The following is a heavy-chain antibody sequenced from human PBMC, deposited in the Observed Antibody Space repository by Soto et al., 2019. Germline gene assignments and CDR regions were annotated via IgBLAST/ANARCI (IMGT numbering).Heavy chain of an antibody. D-gene: IGHD3-16*01. CDR2: IYSGGNT. V-gene: IGHV3-53*01. Sequence: PGGSLRLSCAASGFTVSTNYLSWVRQAPGRGLEWVSVIYSGGNTHYADSVKGRFTISRDNSKNTVYLHMNNLRVEDTAVYYCARDWGEDAGIYWYFDLWGRGTLVTVSS. CDR1: GFTVSTNY. J-gene: IGHJ2*01. CDR3: ARDWGEDAGIYWYFDL.